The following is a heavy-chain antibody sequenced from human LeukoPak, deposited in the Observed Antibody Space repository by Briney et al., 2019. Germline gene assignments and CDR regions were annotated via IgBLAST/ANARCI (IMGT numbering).Heavy chain of an antibody. Sequence: GGSLRLSCAASGFTFSSYAMSWVRQAPGKGLEWVSAISGSGGSTYYADSVKGRFTISRDSSKNTLYLQMNSLRAEDTAVYYCATRPYYDILTGLDYWGQGTLVTVSS. V-gene: IGHV3-23*01. J-gene: IGHJ4*02. D-gene: IGHD3-9*01. CDR2: ISGSGGST. CDR3: ATRPYYDILTGLDY. CDR1: GFTFSSYA.